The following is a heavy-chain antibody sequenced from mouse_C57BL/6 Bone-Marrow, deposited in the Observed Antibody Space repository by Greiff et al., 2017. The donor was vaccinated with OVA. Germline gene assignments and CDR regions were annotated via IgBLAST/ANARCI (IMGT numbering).Heavy chain of an antibody. D-gene: IGHD3-2*02. CDR1: GFNIKDDY. CDR2: IDPENGDT. CDR3: TSFLDSSGPDDFDY. J-gene: IGHJ2*01. Sequence: EVQLQQSGAELVRPGASVKLSCTASGFNIKDDYMHWVKQRPEQGLEWIGWIDPENGDTEYASKFQGKATITADTSSNTAYLQLSSLTSEDTAVYYGTSFLDSSGPDDFDYWGQGTTLTVSS. V-gene: IGHV14-4*01.